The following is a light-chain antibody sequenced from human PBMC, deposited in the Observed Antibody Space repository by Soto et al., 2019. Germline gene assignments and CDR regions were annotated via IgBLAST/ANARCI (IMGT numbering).Light chain of an antibody. CDR3: LQHNSYPLT. CDR2: AAS. CDR1: QGIRND. V-gene: IGKV1-17*01. Sequence: DIQMTQSPSSLSASVGDRVTITCRASQGIRNDLGWYQQKPGKAPKRLIYAASSLQSGVXSRFSGXXXXXXXTLTISSLQPEDFATYYCLQHNSYPLTFGGGTKVEIK. J-gene: IGKJ4*01.